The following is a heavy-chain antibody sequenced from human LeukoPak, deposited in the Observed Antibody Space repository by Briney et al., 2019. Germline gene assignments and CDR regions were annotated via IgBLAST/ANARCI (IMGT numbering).Heavy chain of an antibody. V-gene: IGHV3-7*01. D-gene: IGHD3-16*01. J-gene: IGHJ5*02. CDR1: GFIFTSNR. CDR3: TRGLGEHGGVSNR. CDR2: IKHDGSEQ. Sequence: GGSLRLSCAASGFIFTSNRMNWVRQAPGKGLEWVANIKHDGSEQIYVDSVKGRFTISRDNAKDSVYLQMNSLRAEDTAVYYCTRGLGEHGGVSNRWGQGTLVIVS.